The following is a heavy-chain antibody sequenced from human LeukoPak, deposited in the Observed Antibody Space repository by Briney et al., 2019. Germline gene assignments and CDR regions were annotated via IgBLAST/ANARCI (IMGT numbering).Heavy chain of an antibody. CDR3: ARSASKTGGLDPDFDY. V-gene: IGHV1-8*03. CDR2: MNPNSGNT. D-gene: IGHD3-10*01. CDR1: GYTFTSYD. J-gene: IGHJ4*02. Sequence: ASVKVSCKASGYTFTSYDINWVRQATGQGLEWMGWMNPNSGNTGYAQKFQGRVTITRNTSISTAYMELSSLRSEDTAVYYCARSASKTGGLDPDFDYWGQGTLVTVSS.